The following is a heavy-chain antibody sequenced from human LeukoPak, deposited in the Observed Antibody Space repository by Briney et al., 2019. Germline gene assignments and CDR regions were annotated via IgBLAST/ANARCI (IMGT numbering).Heavy chain of an antibody. CDR2: IYYSGNT. Sequence: PSETLSLTCTVSGGSITSSNFYWGWIRQPPGKGLEWIGSIYYSGNTNYNPSLKSRVTISVDTSKNQSSLKLSSVTAADTAVYYCARGEYSSSWYLGFHFQHWGQGTLVTVSS. J-gene: IGHJ1*01. V-gene: IGHV4-39*01. CDR3: ARGEYSSSWYLGFHFQH. D-gene: IGHD6-13*01. CDR1: GGSITSSNFY.